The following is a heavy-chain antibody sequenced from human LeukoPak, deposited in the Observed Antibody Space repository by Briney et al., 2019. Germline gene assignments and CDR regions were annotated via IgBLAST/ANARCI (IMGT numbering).Heavy chain of an antibody. CDR2: ININNGGT. CDR3: ARGSGSSWFDP. D-gene: IGHD1-26*01. J-gene: IGHJ5*02. Sequence: GASVKVSCVASGYTFTAYYMHWVRQAPGHGLEWMGWININNGGTKNTQKLQGRVTMTRDTSISTAYMELSGLTSDDTAVYYCARGSGSSWFDPWGQGTLVTVSS. V-gene: IGHV1-2*02. CDR1: GYTFTAYY.